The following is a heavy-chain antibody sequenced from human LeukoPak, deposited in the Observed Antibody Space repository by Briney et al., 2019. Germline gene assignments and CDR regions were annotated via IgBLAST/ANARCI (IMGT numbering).Heavy chain of an antibody. CDR3: ARDRRGGSLWWLPYYFDY. V-gene: IGHV3-30*04. J-gene: IGHJ4*02. D-gene: IGHD5-12*01. CDR2: ISYDGSNK. CDR1: GFTFSSYA. Sequence: GRSLRLSCAASGFTFSSYAMHWVRQAPGKGLEWVAVISYDGSNKYYADSVKGRFTISRDNSKNTLYLQMNSLRAEDTAVYYCARDRRGGSLWWLPYYFDYWGQGTLVTVSS.